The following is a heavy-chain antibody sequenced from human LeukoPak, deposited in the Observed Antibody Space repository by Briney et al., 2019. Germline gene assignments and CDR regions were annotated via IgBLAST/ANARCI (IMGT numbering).Heavy chain of an antibody. V-gene: IGHV3-21*01. J-gene: IGHJ4*02. D-gene: IGHD6-13*01. CDR3: ARLIAAAGIYYFDY. CDR1: GFTFSSYS. Sequence: GPLRLSCAASGFTFSSYSMNWVRQAPGKGLEWVSSISSSSSYIYYADSVKGRFTISRDNAKNSLYLQMNSLRAEDTAVYYCARLIAAAGIYYFDYWGQGTLVTVSS. CDR2: ISSSSSYI.